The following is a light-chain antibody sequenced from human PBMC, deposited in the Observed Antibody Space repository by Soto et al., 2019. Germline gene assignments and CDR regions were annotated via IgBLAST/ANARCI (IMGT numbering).Light chain of an antibody. J-gene: IGKJ4*01. CDR3: QQVKDYPIT. CDR1: QGIGNA. V-gene: IGKV1-17*01. Sequence: IQMTRSPSSLSSSVRIRVTISFMASQGIGNALARYQQKPGKAPKILIYGASTLQSGVPPRFGGSGSGTTFTLTISSLQPEDLATYFCQQVKDYPITFGGGTKVDIK. CDR2: GAS.